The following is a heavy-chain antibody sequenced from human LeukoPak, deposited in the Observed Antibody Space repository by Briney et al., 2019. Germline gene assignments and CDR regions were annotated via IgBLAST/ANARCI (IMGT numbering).Heavy chain of an antibody. CDR3: AREGSPRQNWFDP. J-gene: IGHJ5*02. V-gene: IGHV4-31*03. D-gene: IGHD1-26*01. CDR1: GGSISSGGYY. CDR2: IYYSGST. Sequence: SETLSLTCTVSGGSISSGGYYWSWIRQHPGKGLEWIGYIYYSGSTYYNPSLKSRVTISVDTSKNQFSLKLSSVTAADTAVYYCAREGSPRQNWFDPWGQGTLVTVSS.